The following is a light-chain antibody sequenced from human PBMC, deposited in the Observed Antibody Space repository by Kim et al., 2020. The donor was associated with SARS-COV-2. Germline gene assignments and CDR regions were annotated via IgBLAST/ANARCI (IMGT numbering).Light chain of an antibody. CDR1: KLGDKY. CDR2: QDS. V-gene: IGLV3-1*01. J-gene: IGLJ2*01. CDR3: QAWDSSTVV. Sequence: SGSPGQTASITCSGDKLGDKYACWYQQKPGHSPVLVIYQDSKRPSGIPERFSGSNSGNTATLTISGTQAMDEADYYCQAWDSSTVVFGGGTQLTVL.